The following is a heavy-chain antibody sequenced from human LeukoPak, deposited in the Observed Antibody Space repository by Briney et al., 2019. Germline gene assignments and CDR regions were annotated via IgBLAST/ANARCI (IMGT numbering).Heavy chain of an antibody. J-gene: IGHJ4*02. CDR2: IIPILGIA. V-gene: IGHV1-69*02. D-gene: IGHD3-22*01. Sequence: SVKVSCQSSGGTFSSYTISWVRQPPGQGLAWMGRIIPILGIANYAKKFQGRVTITADKSTSTAYMQLSSLRSEDTAVYYCAAAISGSSNYFDYWGQGTLVTVSS. CDR3: AAAISGSSNYFDY. CDR1: GGTFSSYT.